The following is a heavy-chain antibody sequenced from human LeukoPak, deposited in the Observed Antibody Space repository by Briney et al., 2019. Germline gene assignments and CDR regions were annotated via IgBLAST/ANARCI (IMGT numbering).Heavy chain of an antibody. D-gene: IGHD6-13*01. CDR2: ISSSGSTI. CDR3: ARGGLSSSWYGGRGDFDY. CDR1: GFTFSSYG. V-gene: IGHV3-48*04. Sequence: GGSLRLSCAASGFTFSSYGMSWVRQAPGKGLEWVSAISSSGSTIYYADSVKGRFTISRDNAKNTLYLQMNSLRAEDTAVYYCARGGLSSSWYGGRGDFDYWGQGTLVTVSS. J-gene: IGHJ4*02.